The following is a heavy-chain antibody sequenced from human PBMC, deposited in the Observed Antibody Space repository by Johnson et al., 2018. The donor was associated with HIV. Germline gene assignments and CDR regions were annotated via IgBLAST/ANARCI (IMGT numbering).Heavy chain of an antibody. CDR2: IRYDRSNK. CDR3: AKVGTGYTSSSVGAFDI. CDR1: GFTFSNYG. Sequence: QVLLVESGGGVVQPGGSLRLSCAASGFTFSNYGMHWVRQAPGKGLEWVAFIRYDRSNKYYADSVKGRFTVSRDNSKNTLYLQMNSLRAEDTAVYYCAKVGTGYTSSSVGAFDIWGQGTMVTVSS. J-gene: IGHJ3*02. V-gene: IGHV3-30*02. D-gene: IGHD6-19*01.